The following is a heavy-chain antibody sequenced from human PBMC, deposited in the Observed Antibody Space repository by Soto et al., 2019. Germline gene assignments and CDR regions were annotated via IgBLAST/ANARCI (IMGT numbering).Heavy chain of an antibody. V-gene: IGHV5-51*01. Sequence: PGVSLTISCQVSGYSFTSYWIGWVRQLPGKGLEWMGMIYPGDSDTRYSPSFQGQVTISADKSTTTAYVQWGSLKASDTAMYYCARQGYSYGPPLDWGLGTLVTVSS. CDR3: ARQGYSYGPPLD. J-gene: IGHJ4*02. CDR1: GYSFTSYW. D-gene: IGHD5-18*01. CDR2: IYPGDSDT.